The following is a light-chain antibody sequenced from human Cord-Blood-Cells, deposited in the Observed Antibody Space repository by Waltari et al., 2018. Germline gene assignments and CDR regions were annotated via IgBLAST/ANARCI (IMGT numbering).Light chain of an antibody. J-gene: IGLJ3*02. CDR2: DVS. V-gene: IGLV2-11*01. Sequence: QSALTQPRSVSGSPGQSVTIPCTGTSSDVGGYNHTSWYHQHPGQAPKLMIYDVSKRPSGVPDRFSGSKSGNTASLTISGLQAEDEADYYCCSYAGSYNWVFGGGTKLTVL. CDR3: CSYAGSYNWV. CDR1: SSDVGGYNH.